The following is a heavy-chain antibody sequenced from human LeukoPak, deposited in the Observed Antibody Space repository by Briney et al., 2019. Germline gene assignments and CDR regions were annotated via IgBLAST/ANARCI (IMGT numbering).Heavy chain of an antibody. CDR1: GGSISSSSYY. D-gene: IGHD3-16*02. V-gene: IGHV4-39*07. Sequence: PSETLSLTCTVSGGSISSSSYYWSWIRQPPGKGLEWIGSIYYSGSTYYNPSLKSRVTISVDTSKNQFSLKLSSVTAADTAVYYCARGELDDYVWGSYRGPYYFDYWGQGTLVTVSS. CDR2: IYYSGST. CDR3: ARGELDDYVWGSYRGPYYFDY. J-gene: IGHJ4*02.